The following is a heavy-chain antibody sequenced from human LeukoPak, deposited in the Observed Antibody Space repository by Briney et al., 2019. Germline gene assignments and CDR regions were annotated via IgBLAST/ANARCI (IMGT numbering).Heavy chain of an antibody. D-gene: IGHD3-22*01. J-gene: IGHJ4*02. Sequence: SETLSLTCAVYDGSFSAYYWTWIRQPPGKGLEWIGEINHSGSTNYNASLKSRITISVDTSKNHFSLKLSSVTAADTAMYFCARGRGSYYACWGQGTLVTVSS. V-gene: IGHV4-34*01. CDR1: DGSFSAYY. CDR2: INHSGST. CDR3: ARGRGSYYAC.